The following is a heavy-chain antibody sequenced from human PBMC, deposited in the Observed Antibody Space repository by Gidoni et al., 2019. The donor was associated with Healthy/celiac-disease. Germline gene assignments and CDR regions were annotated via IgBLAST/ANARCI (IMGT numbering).Heavy chain of an antibody. D-gene: IGHD1-26*01. J-gene: IGHJ4*02. V-gene: IGHV1-69-2*01. Sequence: EVQLVQSGAAAKKPGATVKISCKVAGDTLTDYYMHWVQQAPGKGLEWMGLVDHEDGETIYAEKFQGRVTITADTSTDTAYMELSSLRSEDTAVYYCATQNGIVGATTYFDYWGQGTLVTVSS. CDR1: GDTLTDYY. CDR3: ATQNGIVGATTYFDY. CDR2: VDHEDGET.